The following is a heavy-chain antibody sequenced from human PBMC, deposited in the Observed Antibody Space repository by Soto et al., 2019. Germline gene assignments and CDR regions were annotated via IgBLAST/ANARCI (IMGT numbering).Heavy chain of an antibody. CDR3: ARVGTVTTLLGY. V-gene: IGHV3-11*06. CDR2: ISSSSSYT. J-gene: IGHJ4*02. Sequence: GGSLRLSCAASGFTFSDYYMSWIRQAPGKGLEWVSYISSSSSYTNYADSVKGRFTISRDNAKNSLYLQMNSLRAEDTAVYYCARVGTVTTLLGYWGQGTLVTVSS. CDR1: GFTFSDYY. D-gene: IGHD4-17*01.